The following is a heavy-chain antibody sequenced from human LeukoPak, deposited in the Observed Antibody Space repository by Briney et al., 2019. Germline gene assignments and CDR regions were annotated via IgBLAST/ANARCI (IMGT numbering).Heavy chain of an antibody. J-gene: IGHJ4*02. Sequence: SETLSLTCTVSGGSISSSSYYWGWIRQPPGKGLEWIGYIYYSRSTNYNPSLKSRVTISVDTSKNQFSLKLSSVTAADTAVYYCAGGVTAIPDLDYWGQGTLVTVSS. V-gene: IGHV4-61*05. CDR1: GGSISSSSYY. D-gene: IGHD2-21*02. CDR2: IYYSRST. CDR3: AGGVTAIPDLDY.